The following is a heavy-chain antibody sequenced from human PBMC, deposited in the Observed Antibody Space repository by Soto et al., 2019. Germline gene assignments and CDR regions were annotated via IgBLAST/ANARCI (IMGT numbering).Heavy chain of an antibody. D-gene: IGHD6-25*01. J-gene: IGHJ5*02. CDR2: IYYSGST. CDR1: GGSISSGGYY. V-gene: IGHV4-31*03. Sequence: PSETLSLTCTVSGGSISSGGYYWIWIRHHPGKGLEWIGYIYYSGSTYYNPSLKSRVTISVDTSKNQFSLKLSSVTAADTAVYYCARDPAGRYNWFDPWGQGTLVTVSS. CDR3: ARDPAGRYNWFDP.